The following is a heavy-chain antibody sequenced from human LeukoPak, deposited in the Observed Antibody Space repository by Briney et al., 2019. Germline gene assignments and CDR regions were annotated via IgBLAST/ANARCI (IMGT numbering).Heavy chain of an antibody. D-gene: IGHD5-24*01. CDR2: ISGSGGST. J-gene: IGHJ4*02. Sequence: ETLSLTCAVYGGSFSGYYWSWIRQPPGKGLEWVSAISGSGGSTYYADSVKGRFTISRDNSKNTLYLQMNSLRAEDTAVYYCAKSGYNRFDYWGQGTLVTVSS. CDR1: GGSFSGYY. V-gene: IGHV3-23*01. CDR3: AKSGYNRFDY.